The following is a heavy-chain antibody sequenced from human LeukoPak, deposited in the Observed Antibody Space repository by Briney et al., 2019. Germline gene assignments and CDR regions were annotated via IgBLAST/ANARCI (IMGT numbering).Heavy chain of an antibody. CDR2: MNPNSGNT. D-gene: IGHD6-19*01. J-gene: IGHJ4*02. CDR3: AKDGKQWLVLFDY. CDR1: GYTFTSYD. V-gene: IGHV1-8*03. Sequence: GASVKVSCKASGYTFTSYDINWVRQATGQGLEWMGWMNPNSGNTGYAQKFQGRVTITRNTSISTAYMELSSLRPEDTAVYYCAKDGKQWLVLFDYWGQGTLVTVSS.